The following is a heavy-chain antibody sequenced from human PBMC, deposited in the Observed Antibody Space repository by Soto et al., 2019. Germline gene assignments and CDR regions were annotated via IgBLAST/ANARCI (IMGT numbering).Heavy chain of an antibody. CDR2: ISYDGSNK. V-gene: IGHV3-30*18. Sequence: PGGSLRLSCAASGFTFSSYGMHWVRQAPGKGLEWVAVISYDGSNKYYADSVKGRFTISRDNSKNTLYLQMNSPRAEDTAVYYCAKAGTYYDFWSGYQFDYWGQGTLVTVSS. CDR3: AKAGTYYDFWSGYQFDY. J-gene: IGHJ4*02. CDR1: GFTFSSYG. D-gene: IGHD3-3*01.